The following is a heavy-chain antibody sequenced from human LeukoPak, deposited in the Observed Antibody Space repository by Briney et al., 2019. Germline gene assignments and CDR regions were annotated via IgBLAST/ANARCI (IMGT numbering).Heavy chain of an antibody. J-gene: IGHJ5*02. CDR3: ARDKRVAAADNWFDP. V-gene: IGHV1-69*06. CDR2: IIPIFGTA. D-gene: IGHD6-13*01. Sequence: GASVKVSCKASGGTFSSYAISWVRQAPGQGLEWMGGIIPIFGTANYAQKFQGRVTITADKSTSTAYMELSSLRSDDTAVYYCARDKRVAAADNWFDPWGQGTLVTVSS. CDR1: GGTFSSYA.